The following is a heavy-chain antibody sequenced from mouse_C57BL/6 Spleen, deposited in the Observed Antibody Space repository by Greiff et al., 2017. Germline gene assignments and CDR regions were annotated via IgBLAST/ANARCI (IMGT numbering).Heavy chain of an antibody. Sequence: QVQLQQPGAELVMPGASVKLSCKASGYTFTSYWMHWVKQRPGQGLEWIGEIDPSDSYTNYNQKFKGKSTLTVDKSSSTAYMQLSILTSEDAAFYYCARKNYCSSSAMDDWGQGTSVTVSS. CDR2: IDPSDSYT. V-gene: IGHV1-69*01. CDR1: GYTFTSYW. D-gene: IGHD1-1*01. CDR3: ARKNYCSSSAMDD. J-gene: IGHJ4*01.